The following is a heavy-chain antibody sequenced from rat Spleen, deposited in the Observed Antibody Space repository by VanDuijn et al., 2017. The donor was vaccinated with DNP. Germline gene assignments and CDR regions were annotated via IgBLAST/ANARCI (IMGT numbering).Heavy chain of an antibody. D-gene: IGHD1-4*01. CDR1: GFTFSNYY. V-gene: IGHV5-25*01. Sequence: EVQLVESGGGLVQPGRSLKLSCAASGFTFSNYYMAWVRQAPKKGLEWVATISTSGSRTYYPDSVKGRFTISRDNAKSSLYLQMNSLKSEDTATYYCARRARGWFAYWGQGTLVTVSS. J-gene: IGHJ3*01. CDR3: ARRARGWFAY. CDR2: ISTSGSRT.